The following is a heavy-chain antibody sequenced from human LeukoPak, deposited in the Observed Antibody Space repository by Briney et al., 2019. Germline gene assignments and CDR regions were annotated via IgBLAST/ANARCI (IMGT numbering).Heavy chain of an antibody. CDR1: GFTFSSYW. CDR3: ARDQVADY. J-gene: IGHJ4*02. V-gene: IGHV3-7*01. CDR2: IQQDGSEK. D-gene: IGHD2-15*01. Sequence: GGSLRLSCAASGFTFSSYWMTWVRQAPGKGLEWVANIQQDGSEKYYVDSVKGRFTISRDNAKSSPYLQMNSLRAEDTAVYYCARDQVADYWGQGTLVTVSS.